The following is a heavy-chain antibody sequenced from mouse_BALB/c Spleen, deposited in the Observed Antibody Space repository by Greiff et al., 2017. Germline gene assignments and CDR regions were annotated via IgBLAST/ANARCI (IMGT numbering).Heavy chain of an antibody. Sequence: VQLQQSGAELVKPGASVKLSCTASGFNIKDTYMHWVKQRPEQGLEWIGRIDPANGNTKYDPKFQGKATITADTSSNTAYMQLSSLTSEDSAVYYCASYWVSYAMDYWGQGTSVTVSS. V-gene: IGHV14-3*02. CDR3: ASYWVSYAMDY. D-gene: IGHD4-1*01. CDR2: IDPANGNT. J-gene: IGHJ4*01. CDR1: GFNIKDTY.